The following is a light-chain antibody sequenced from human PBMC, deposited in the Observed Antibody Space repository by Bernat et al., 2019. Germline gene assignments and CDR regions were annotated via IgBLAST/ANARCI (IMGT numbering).Light chain of an antibody. V-gene: IGLV1-40*01. CDR1: TSNIGARYG. J-gene: IGLJ3*02. Sequence: QSVLTQPPSVSGAPGQRVTISCTGSTSNIGARYGVHWYQQLPGTAPKLLIYENINRPSGVPDRFSGSKYGTSASLAITGLQADDEAEYYCQSYDSSLTAWVFGGGTKLTVL. CDR2: ENI. CDR3: QSYDSSLTAWV.